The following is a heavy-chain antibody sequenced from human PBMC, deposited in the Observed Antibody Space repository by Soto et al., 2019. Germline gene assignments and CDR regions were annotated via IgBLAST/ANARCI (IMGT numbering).Heavy chain of an antibody. Sequence: QLQLQESGSRLVKPSQTLFLTCAVSGGSISSGGYSWSWIRQPPGKGLEWIGYIYHSGSTYYNPSLKSRVTISVDRSKNQFSLKLSSVTAADTAVYYCARSSGWYGEFDYWGQGTLVTVSS. CDR2: IYHSGST. CDR3: ARSSGWYGEFDY. V-gene: IGHV4-30-2*01. J-gene: IGHJ4*02. CDR1: GGSISSGGYS. D-gene: IGHD6-19*01.